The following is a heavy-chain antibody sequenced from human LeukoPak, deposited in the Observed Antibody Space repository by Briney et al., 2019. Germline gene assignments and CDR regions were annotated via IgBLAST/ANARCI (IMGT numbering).Heavy chain of an antibody. D-gene: IGHD4-23*01. V-gene: IGHV1-2*02. J-gene: IGHJ4*02. CDR2: INPSSDGT. CDR1: GYIFTGYY. CDR3: ARDQGGNYYLDY. Sequence: ASVEVSCKASGYIFTGYYLHWVRQAPGQGLEWMGWINPSSDGTNYAQKFQGRVTMTRDTSISTAYMELSRLTFDDTAVYYCARDQGGNYYLDYWGQGTLVTVSS.